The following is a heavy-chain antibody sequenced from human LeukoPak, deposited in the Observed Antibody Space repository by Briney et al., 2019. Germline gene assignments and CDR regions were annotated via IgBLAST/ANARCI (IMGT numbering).Heavy chain of an antibody. V-gene: IGHV3-53*01. D-gene: IGHD5-12*01. Sequence: LAGGSLRLSCAASGFTVRSNYMSWFRQAPGKGLEWASVIYNDGRTYYADSVKGRFIISKDISKNTLYLQMNNLRADHTAVYYCARESGYAVGDFWGRGTLVTVSS. CDR3: ARESGYAVGDF. CDR2: IYNDGRT. J-gene: IGHJ4*02. CDR1: GFTVRSNY.